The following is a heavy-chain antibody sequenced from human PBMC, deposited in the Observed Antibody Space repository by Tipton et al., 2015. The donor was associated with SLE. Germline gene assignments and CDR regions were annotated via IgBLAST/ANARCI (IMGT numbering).Heavy chain of an antibody. Sequence: TLSLTCTASGGSISSDSYSWSWIRQPAGKGLEWIGRIYTSGSTNYNPSLKSRVTISVDTSKNQFSLKLSSVTAADTAVYYCARVVSFYDFWSGYSEWGQGTLVTVSS. CDR1: GGSISSDSYS. CDR2: IYTSGST. J-gene: IGHJ4*02. V-gene: IGHV4-61*02. D-gene: IGHD3-3*01. CDR3: ARVVSFYDFWSGYSE.